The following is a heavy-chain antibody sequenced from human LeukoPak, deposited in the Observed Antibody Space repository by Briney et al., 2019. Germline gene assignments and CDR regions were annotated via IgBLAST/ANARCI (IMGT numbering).Heavy chain of an antibody. D-gene: IGHD1-26*01. CDR3: ARDKFPLVGATGDDAFDI. CDR1: GGSISSGTYY. Sequence: SETLSLTCTVSGGSISSGTYYWSWIRQPAGKGLEWIGRIYPSGSTNYNPSLESRVTISVDKSKNQFSLKLSSVTAADTAVYYCARDKFPLVGATGDDAFDIWGQGTMVAVSS. CDR2: IYPSGST. J-gene: IGHJ3*02. V-gene: IGHV4-61*02.